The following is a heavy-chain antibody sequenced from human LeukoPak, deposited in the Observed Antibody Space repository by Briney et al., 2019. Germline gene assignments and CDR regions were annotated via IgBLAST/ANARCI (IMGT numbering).Heavy chain of an antibody. D-gene: IGHD1-26*01. Sequence: GGSLRLSCAASGFTFTSYAMHWVRQAPGKGLEWVAVISYDGTSKSSADSVQGRLTISRDNSKNTLYLQMNSLRAEDTAVYYCAKAPYSGSPYYFDYWGQGTLVTVSS. J-gene: IGHJ4*02. CDR3: AKAPYSGSPYYFDY. CDR1: GFTFTSYA. V-gene: IGHV3-30*18. CDR2: ISYDGTSK.